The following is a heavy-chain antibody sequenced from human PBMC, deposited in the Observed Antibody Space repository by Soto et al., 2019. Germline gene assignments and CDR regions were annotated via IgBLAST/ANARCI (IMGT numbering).Heavy chain of an antibody. CDR2: IIPMFAAT. J-gene: IGHJ4*02. D-gene: IGHD2-15*01. Sequence: QVQLAQSGAEMTKPGSSVKVSCRASGGSFSDFAFSWVRQAPGQGPEWLGGIIPMFAATKYAQRLQDRVTITADESTNTVYLALNSLTSEDTAIYYCARGAIVAVPAALSSYHDYTNYRFDSWGQGTLVTVSS. V-gene: IGHV1-69*01. CDR1: GGSFSDFA. CDR3: ARGAIVAVPAALSSYHDYTNYRFDS.